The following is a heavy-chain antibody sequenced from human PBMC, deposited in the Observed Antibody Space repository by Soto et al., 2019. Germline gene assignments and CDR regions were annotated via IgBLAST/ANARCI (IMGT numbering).Heavy chain of an antibody. CDR2: ISRGGGST. Sequence: PGGSLRLSCAASGFPFSNYAMSWVRQAPGKGLEWVSGISRGGGSTYYADSVKGRFTISRDNFKNMLYLQMNSLRAEDTAVYYCAKDGNPIPYLTGYYRLGWFDPWGQGTLVTVSS. J-gene: IGHJ5*02. CDR1: GFPFSNYA. CDR3: AKDGNPIPYLTGYYRLGWFDP. V-gene: IGHV3-23*01. D-gene: IGHD3-9*01.